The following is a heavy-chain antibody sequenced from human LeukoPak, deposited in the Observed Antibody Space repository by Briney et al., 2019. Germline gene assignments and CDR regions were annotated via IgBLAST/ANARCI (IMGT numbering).Heavy chain of an antibody. CDR2: INPNSGGT. Sequence: ASVKVSCKASGYTFTGYYMHWVRQAPGQGLEWMGWINPNSGGTNYAQKFQGRVTMTRDTSISTAYMELSRLRSDDTAVYYCARVLGVRGPVHYWGQGTLVTVSS. V-gene: IGHV1-2*02. D-gene: IGHD3-10*01. CDR1: GYTFTGYY. J-gene: IGHJ4*02. CDR3: ARVLGVRGPVHY.